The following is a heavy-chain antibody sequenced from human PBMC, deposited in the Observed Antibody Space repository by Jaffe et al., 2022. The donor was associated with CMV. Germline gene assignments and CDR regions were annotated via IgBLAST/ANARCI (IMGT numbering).Heavy chain of an antibody. J-gene: IGHJ4*02. Sequence: EVLLLESGGGLVQPGGSLRLSCAASGFIFTSYAMSWVRQAPGKGLEWISTIGANGRDTFYADSVKGRFTISRDNSKNAVYLQMNILRVEETAIYYCADPAYFWGQGTLVTVSS. V-gene: IGHV3-23*01. CDR3: ADPAYF. CDR1: GFIFTSYA. CDR2: IGANGRDT.